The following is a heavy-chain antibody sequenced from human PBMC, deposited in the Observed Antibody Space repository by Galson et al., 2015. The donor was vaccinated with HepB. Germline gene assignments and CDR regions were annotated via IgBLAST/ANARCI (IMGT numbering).Heavy chain of an antibody. CDR3: AKVFPEKADGWYRQALYFFDS. D-gene: IGHD6-19*01. J-gene: IGHJ4*01. CDR2: ITPSGDNT. V-gene: IGHV3-23*01. Sequence: SLRLSCAASGFTFRYYAMSWVRQAPGKGLEWVSAITPSGDNTYSADSMKGRFTISRDNSKNILFLQMNSLRADDTAIYFCAKVFPEKADGWYRQALYFFDSWGHGTRVTVSS. CDR1: GFTFRYYA.